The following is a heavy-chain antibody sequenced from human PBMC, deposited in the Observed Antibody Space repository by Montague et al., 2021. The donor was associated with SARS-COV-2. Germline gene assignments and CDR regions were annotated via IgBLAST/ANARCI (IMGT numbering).Heavy chain of an antibody. D-gene: IGHD6-25*01. V-gene: IGHV4-61*09. CDR3: ARLLRWGLIATEYYFDY. CDR1: GGSISSGSYY. Sequence: TLSLTCTVSGGSISSGSYYWSWIRQPAGKGLEWIGHIYTSGSTNYNPSLKSRVTISVDTSKNQFSLKLSSVTAADTAVYYCARLLRWGLIATEYYFDYWGQGTLVTVSS. CDR2: IYTSGST. J-gene: IGHJ4*02.